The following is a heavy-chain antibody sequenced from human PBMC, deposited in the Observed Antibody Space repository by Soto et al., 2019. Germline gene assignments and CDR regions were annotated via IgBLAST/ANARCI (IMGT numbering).Heavy chain of an antibody. D-gene: IGHD2-21*02. J-gene: IGHJ6*02. Sequence: ASVKGSCKVSGYTFTDYYMHWVQQAPGKGLEWMGLVDPEDGETIYAEKFQGRVTITADTSTDTAYMELSSLRSEDTAVYYCATSCDSNLILYSSYGMDVWGQGTTVTVSS. CDR3: ATSCDSNLILYSSYGMDV. V-gene: IGHV1-69-2*01. CDR1: GYTFTDYY. CDR2: VDPEDGET.